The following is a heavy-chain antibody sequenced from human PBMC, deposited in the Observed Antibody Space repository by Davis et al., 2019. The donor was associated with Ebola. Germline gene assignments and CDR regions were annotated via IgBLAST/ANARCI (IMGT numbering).Heavy chain of an antibody. CDR2: IYYSGST. V-gene: IGHV4-59*01. Sequence: SETLSLTCTVSGGSISSYYWSWIRQPPGKGLEWIGSIYYSGSTYYNPSLKSRVTISVDTSKNQFSLKLSSVTAADTAVYYCARVQDYYDSSGLAPFDYWGQGTLVTVSS. CDR3: ARVQDYYDSSGLAPFDY. D-gene: IGHD3-22*01. J-gene: IGHJ4*02. CDR1: GGSISSYY.